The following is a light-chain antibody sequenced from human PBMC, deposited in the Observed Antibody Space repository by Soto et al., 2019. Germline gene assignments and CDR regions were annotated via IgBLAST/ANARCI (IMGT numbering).Light chain of an antibody. CDR3: QHYNGFSWT. CDR1: QNVNKC. CDR2: QAS. Sequence: VQMTLSPSPRSPSVGARVTITRRASQNVNKCLAWFQQKPGKVPKLLIYQASTLETGVPSRFSGSGSGTEFTLTISSLQPDDFATYYCQHYNGFSWTFGQGTKVDI. J-gene: IGKJ1*01. V-gene: IGKV1-5*03.